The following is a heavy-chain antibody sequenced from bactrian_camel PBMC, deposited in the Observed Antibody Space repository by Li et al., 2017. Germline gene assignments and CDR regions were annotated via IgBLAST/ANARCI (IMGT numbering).Heavy chain of an antibody. Sequence: VQLVESGGGLVQPGGSLRISCAASGFTFSTYWMYWVRQAPGKGLEWVSIIDPYGSTYYNDSLKDRFTMSRDNAKNMLYLQLNSLKTEDTAMYYCAKGVYYSDSGDIKRYQRGRGTQVTVS. D-gene: IGHD4*01. CDR2: IDPYGST. J-gene: IGHJ4*01. CDR3: AKGVYYSDSGDIKRYQ. CDR1: GFTFSTYW. V-gene: IGHV3S1*01.